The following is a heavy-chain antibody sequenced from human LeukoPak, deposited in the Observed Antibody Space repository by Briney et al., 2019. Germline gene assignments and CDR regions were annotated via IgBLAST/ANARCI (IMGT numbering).Heavy chain of an antibody. J-gene: IGHJ6*02. CDR3: ARDLVVVGSSFSYGMDV. CDR2: INQDGSDK. V-gene: IGHV3-7*01. D-gene: IGHD2-15*01. Sequence: QPGGSLRLSCAASGFSISAYWMSWVRQAPGKGLEWVANINQDGSDKYSVDSVKGRFTISRDNAKNSLYLEMNSLRADDTAVYYCARDLVVVGSSFSYGMDVWGQGTTVTVSS. CDR1: GFSISAYW.